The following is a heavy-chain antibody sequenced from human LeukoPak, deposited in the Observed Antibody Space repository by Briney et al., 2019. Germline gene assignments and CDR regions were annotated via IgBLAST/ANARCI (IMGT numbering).Heavy chain of an antibody. CDR3: ARQTGSGLFILP. V-gene: IGHV4-39*01. D-gene: IGHD3/OR15-3a*01. CDR2: IYYTGNT. J-gene: IGHJ4*02. Sequence: SETLSLTCTVSGVSISSSNSYWGWIRQPPGKGLEWIGSIYYTGNTYYNASLKSRVTISIDTSKNQISLRLTSVTATDTAVYYCARQTGSGLFILPGGQGALVTVSS. CDR1: GVSISSSNSY.